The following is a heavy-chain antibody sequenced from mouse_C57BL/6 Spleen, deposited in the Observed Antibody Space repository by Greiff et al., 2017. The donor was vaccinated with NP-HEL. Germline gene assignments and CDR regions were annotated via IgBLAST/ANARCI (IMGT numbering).Heavy chain of an antibody. CDR2: INPYNGGT. V-gene: IGHV1-19*01. J-gene: IGHJ1*03. D-gene: IGHD2-5*01. CDR3: ARPYSNSYWYFDV. CDR1: GYTFTDYY. Sequence: VQLQQSGPVLVKPGASVKMSCKASGYTFTDYYMNWVKQSHGKSLEWIGVINPYNGGTSYNQKFKGKATLTVDKSSSTAYMELNSLTSEDSAVYYCARPYSNSYWYFDVWGTGTTVTVSS.